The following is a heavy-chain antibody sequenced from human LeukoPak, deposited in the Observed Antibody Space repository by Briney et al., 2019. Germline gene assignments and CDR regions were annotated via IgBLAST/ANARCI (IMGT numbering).Heavy chain of an antibody. D-gene: IGHD6-13*01. V-gene: IGHV3-7*01. CDR2: IKQDGSEK. Sequence: GGSLRLSCAASGFTFSSYWMSWVRQAPGKGLEWVANIKQDGSEKYYVDSVKGRFTISRDNAKNSLYLQMNSLRAEDTAVYYCARDESSSSWYDYYYYYYMDVWGKGTTVTVSS. CDR1: GFTFSSYW. J-gene: IGHJ6*03. CDR3: ARDESSSSWYDYYYYYYMDV.